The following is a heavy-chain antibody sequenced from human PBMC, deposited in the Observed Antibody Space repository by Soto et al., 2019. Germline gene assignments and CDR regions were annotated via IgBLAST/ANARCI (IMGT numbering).Heavy chain of an antibody. CDR3: ARGPGASDYYFDY. CDR1: GGSVSSYW. J-gene: IGHJ4*02. D-gene: IGHD3-10*01. Sequence: LSLTCSVSGGSVSSYWWSWIRQPPGKGLEWIGYIYYTGSTNYSPSLKGRVTISLDASKSQFSLKLTSVTAADTAVYYCARGPGASDYYFDYWGPGTLVTVSS. CDR2: IYYTGST. V-gene: IGHV4-59*02.